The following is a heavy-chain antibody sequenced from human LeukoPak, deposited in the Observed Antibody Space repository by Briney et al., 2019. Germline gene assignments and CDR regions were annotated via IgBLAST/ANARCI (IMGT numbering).Heavy chain of an antibody. CDR1: GFTFSDYY. J-gene: IGHJ4*02. CDR2: ISSSGSTI. D-gene: IGHD3-22*01. Sequence: GGSLRLSCAASGFTFSDYYMSWIRQAPGKGLEWVSYISSSGSTIYYADFVKGRFTISRDNAKNSLYLQMNSLRAEDTAVYYCARDAYYYDSSGYYYYPHDYWGQGTLVTVSS. CDR3: ARDAYYYDSSGYYYYPHDY. V-gene: IGHV3-11*04.